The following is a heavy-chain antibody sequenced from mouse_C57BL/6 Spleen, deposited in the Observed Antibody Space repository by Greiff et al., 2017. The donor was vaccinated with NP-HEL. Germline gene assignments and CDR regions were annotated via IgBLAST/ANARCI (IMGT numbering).Heavy chain of an antibody. CDR1: GYSITSGYD. D-gene: IGHD1-1*01. V-gene: IGHV3-1*01. J-gene: IGHJ3*01. Sequence: VQLQQSGPGMVKPSQSLSLTCTVTGYSITSGYDWHWIRHFPGNKLEWMGYISYSGSTNYNPSLKSRISITHDTSKNHFFLKLNSVTTEDTATYYCARDTGAWFAYWGQGTLVTGSA. CDR3: ARDTGAWFAY. CDR2: ISYSGST.